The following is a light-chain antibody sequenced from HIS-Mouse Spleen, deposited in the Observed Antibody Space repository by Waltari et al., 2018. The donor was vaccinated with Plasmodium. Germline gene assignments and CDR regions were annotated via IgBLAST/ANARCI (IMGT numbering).Light chain of an antibody. CDR1: SSDVGGYNY. CDR3: CSYAGSYTLV. Sequence: QSALTQPRSVSGSPGQSVTISCTGTSSDVGGYNYVSWYQQHPGKAPKLILYDVSKRPSGVPDRFSGSKSGNTASLTISGLQAEDEADYYCCSYAGSYTLVFGGGTKLTVL. CDR2: DVS. J-gene: IGLJ2*01. V-gene: IGLV2-11*01.